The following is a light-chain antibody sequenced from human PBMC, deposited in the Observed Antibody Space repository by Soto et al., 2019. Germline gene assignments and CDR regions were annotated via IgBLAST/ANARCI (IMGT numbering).Light chain of an antibody. V-gene: IGLV2-11*01. CDR2: DVS. Sequence: QSVLTQPRSVSGSPGQSVTISCTGTSSDVGGYNYVSWYQQHPGKAPKLMIYDVSNRPSGVPDRFSGSKSGNTASLTISGVQAEDEADYYCCSYAGSPWVFGGGTKVTVL. J-gene: IGLJ3*02. CDR1: SSDVGGYNY. CDR3: CSYAGSPWV.